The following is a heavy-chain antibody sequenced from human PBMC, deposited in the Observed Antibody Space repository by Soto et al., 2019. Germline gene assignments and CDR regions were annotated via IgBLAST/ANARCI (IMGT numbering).Heavy chain of an antibody. V-gene: IGHV3-30*18. D-gene: IGHD6-19*01. CDR1: GFTFSSYG. CDR2: ISYDGSNK. Sequence: PGGSLRLSCAASGFTFSSYGMHWVRQAPGKGLEWVTVISYDGSNKYYADSVKGRFTISRDNSKNTLYLQMNSLRAEDTAVYYCAKDLESSGWDPQDYYYYYGMDVWGQGTTVTVSS. J-gene: IGHJ6*02. CDR3: AKDLESSGWDPQDYYYYYGMDV.